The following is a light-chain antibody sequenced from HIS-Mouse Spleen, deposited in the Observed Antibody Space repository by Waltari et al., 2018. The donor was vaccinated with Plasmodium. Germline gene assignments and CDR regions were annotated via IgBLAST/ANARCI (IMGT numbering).Light chain of an antibody. V-gene: IGLV2-11*01. Sequence: QSALTQPRSVSGSPGQSVTISCTGTSSDVGGYNYVSWYQQHPGKATKLMIYDVSKQPSGVPDRFAGSKSGNTASLTISGLPAEDEADYYCCSYAGSYTLVFGGGTKLTVL. CDR3: CSYAGSYTLV. CDR2: DVS. J-gene: IGLJ2*01. CDR1: SSDVGGYNY.